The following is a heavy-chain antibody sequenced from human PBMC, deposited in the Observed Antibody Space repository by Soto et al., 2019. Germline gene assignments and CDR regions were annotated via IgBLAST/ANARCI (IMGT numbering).Heavy chain of an antibody. J-gene: IGHJ6*02. CDR1: GFTFKSHA. CDR2: IHTGGETT. CDR3: VKGRAKHCSGRTCGLWMDL. Sequence: GESLKISCSASGFTFKSHAMHWVRQAPGKGLEYVSSIHTGGETTFYADAVKGRFIVSRDNSNNTLDLQMTSLKYEDSGVYYCVKGRAKHCSGRTCGLWMDLWGQGATVTVSS. D-gene: IGHD6-19*01. V-gene: IGHV3-64D*06.